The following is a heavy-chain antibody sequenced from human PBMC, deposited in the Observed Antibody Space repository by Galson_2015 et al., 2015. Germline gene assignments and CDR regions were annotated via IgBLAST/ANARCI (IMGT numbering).Heavy chain of an antibody. CDR3: ARRASRGGSSLLGGFDP. J-gene: IGHJ5*02. V-gene: IGHV1-69*02. D-gene: IGHD3-16*01. CDR1: GGTVSSYT. Sequence: SVKVSCKASGGTVSSYTISWVRQAPGQGLEWMGRIIPILGIANYAQKFQGRVTITADKSTSTAYMELSSLRSEDTAVYYCARRASRGGSSLLGGFDPWGQGTLATVSS. CDR2: IIPILGIA.